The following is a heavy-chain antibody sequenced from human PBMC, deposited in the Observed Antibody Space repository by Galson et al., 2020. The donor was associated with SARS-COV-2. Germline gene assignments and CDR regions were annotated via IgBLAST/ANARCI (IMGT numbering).Heavy chain of an antibody. Sequence: ASETLSLTCAVSGGSISSGGYSWSWIRQPPGKGLEWIGYIYHSGSTYYNPSLKSRVTISVDRSKNQFSLKLSSVTAADTAVYYCARVRSIAAAGTWYFDLWGRGTLVTVSS. V-gene: IGHV4-30-2*01. CDR3: ARVRSIAAAGTWYFDL. D-gene: IGHD6-13*01. CDR2: IYHSGST. J-gene: IGHJ2*01. CDR1: GGSISSGGYS.